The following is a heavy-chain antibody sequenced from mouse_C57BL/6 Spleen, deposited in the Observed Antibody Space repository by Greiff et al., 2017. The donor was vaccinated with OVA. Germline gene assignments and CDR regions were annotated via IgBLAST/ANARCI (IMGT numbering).Heavy chain of an antibody. Sequence: QVQLKQPGAELVKPGASVKVSCKASGYTFTSYWMHWVKQRPGQGLAWIGRLHPSDSDTNYNQKFKGKATLTVDKSSSTAYMQLSSLTSEDSAVYYCAIRHYYAMDYWGQGTSVTVSS. CDR1: GYTFTSYW. CDR3: AIRHYYAMDY. V-gene: IGHV1-74*01. J-gene: IGHJ4*01. CDR2: LHPSDSDT.